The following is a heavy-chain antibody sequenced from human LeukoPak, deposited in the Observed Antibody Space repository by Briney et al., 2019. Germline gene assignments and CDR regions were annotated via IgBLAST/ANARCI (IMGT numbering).Heavy chain of an antibody. CDR3: ARGDRYYDRSGYWVDI. J-gene: IGHJ3*02. CDR2: MYTSGGT. Sequence: SETLSLTCTVSGGSGSSGSYYWTWIRQPPGRGLQWIGRMYTSGGTNYNPSLRSRVTISVDTSKNQFSLKLSSVTASDTAVYYCARGDRYYDRSGYWVDIWGQGTMVTVSS. D-gene: IGHD3-22*01. CDR1: GGSGSSGSYY. V-gene: IGHV4-61*01.